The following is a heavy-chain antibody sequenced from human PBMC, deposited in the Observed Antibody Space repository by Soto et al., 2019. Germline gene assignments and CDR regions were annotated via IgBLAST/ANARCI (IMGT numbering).Heavy chain of an antibody. J-gene: IGHJ6*02. CDR1: GGSIINSGYY. V-gene: IGHV4-31*03. D-gene: IGHD3-16*01. CDR3: ATERGGESYYYGMDV. Sequence: QVQLQQSGPRLVKASQTLSLTCTVSGGSIINSGYYWNWIRQHPGKGLEWVGYIYYSGETSYNPSLTSRLTISVDTSKNRFSLNLCSVTAADTAVYYCATERGGESYYYGMDVWGQGTTVTVSS. CDR2: IYYSGET.